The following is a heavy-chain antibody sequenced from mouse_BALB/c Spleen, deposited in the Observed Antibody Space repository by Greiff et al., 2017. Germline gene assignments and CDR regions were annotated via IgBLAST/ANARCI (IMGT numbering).Heavy chain of an antibody. CDR2: ISSGGGST. CDR1: GFAFSSYD. Sequence: VQLKESGGGLVKPGGSLKLSCAASGFAFSSYDMSWVRQTPEKRLEWVAYISSGGGSTYYPDTVKGRFTISRDNAKNTLYLQMSSLKSEDTAMYYCARHTIITTVVAPRAMDYWGQGTSVTVSA. CDR3: ARHTIITTVVAPRAMDY. V-gene: IGHV5-12-1*01. D-gene: IGHD1-1*01. J-gene: IGHJ4*01.